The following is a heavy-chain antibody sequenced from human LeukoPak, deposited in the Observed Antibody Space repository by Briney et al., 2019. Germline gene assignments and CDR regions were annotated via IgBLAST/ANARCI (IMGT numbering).Heavy chain of an antibody. Sequence: PGGSLRLSCAASGFTFSSYSMNWVRQAPGKGLEWVSYISSSSSTIYYADSMKGRFTISRDNAKNSLYLQMDSLRAEDTAVYYCARMVRGESGWFDPWGQGTLVTVSS. D-gene: IGHD3-10*01. CDR2: ISSSSSTI. V-gene: IGHV3-48*04. J-gene: IGHJ5*02. CDR1: GFTFSSYS. CDR3: ARMVRGESGWFDP.